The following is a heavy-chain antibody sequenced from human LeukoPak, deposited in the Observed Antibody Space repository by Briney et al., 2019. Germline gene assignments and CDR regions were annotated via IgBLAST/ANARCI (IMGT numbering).Heavy chain of an antibody. CDR3: ASEYYDSSGLQNDAFDI. V-gene: IGHV4-4*07. D-gene: IGHD3-22*01. CDR1: GGSISSYY. CDR2: IYTSGST. Sequence: SETLSLTCTVSGGSISSYYWSWIRQPAGKGLEWIGRIYTSGSTNYNPSLKSRVTMSVDTSKNQFSLKLSSVTAADTAVYHCASEYYDSSGLQNDAFDIWGQGTMVTVSS. J-gene: IGHJ3*02.